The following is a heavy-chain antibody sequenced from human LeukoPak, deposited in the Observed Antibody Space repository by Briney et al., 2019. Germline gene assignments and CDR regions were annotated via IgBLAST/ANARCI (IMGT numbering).Heavy chain of an antibody. D-gene: IGHD5-12*01. V-gene: IGHV3-23*01. CDR1: GFTFSSYA. CDR2: ITSSGASA. CDR3: VKDEDLYSPTWYLFED. Sequence: PGGSLRLSCVASGFTFSSYAMTWVRQAPGKGLEWVSGITSSGASAYYAASVKGRFTVSRDNSENTLYLQINNLSAEDSGTYYCVKDEDLYSPTWYLFEDRGQGTLVTVSS. J-gene: IGHJ4*02.